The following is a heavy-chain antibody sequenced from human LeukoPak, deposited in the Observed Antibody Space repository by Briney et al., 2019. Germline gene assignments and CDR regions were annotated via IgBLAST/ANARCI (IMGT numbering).Heavy chain of an antibody. V-gene: IGHV3-74*01. J-gene: IGHJ4*02. Sequence: PGGSLRLSCAASGFTFSDYWMHWVRQAPGKGLVWVSRISSDGSRVTYADSVKGRFTISRDNAKNTLYLQMNSLRAEDTAVYYCAKDLTSMRFDYWGQGTLVTVSS. CDR2: ISSDGSRV. CDR1: GFTFSDYW. D-gene: IGHD2-8*01. CDR3: AKDLTSMRFDY.